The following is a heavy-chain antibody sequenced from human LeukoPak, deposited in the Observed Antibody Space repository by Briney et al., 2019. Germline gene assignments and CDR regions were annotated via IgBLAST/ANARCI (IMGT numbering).Heavy chain of an antibody. Sequence: SSETLSLTCTVSGGSISSGSYYWSWIRQPAGKGLEWIGHIYTSGSTNYNPSLKSRVTISVDTSKNQFSLKLSSVTAADTAVYYCARQTTLRYFDWLFYDYWGQGTLVTVSS. CDR3: ARQTTLRYFDWLFYDY. D-gene: IGHD3-9*01. V-gene: IGHV4-61*09. J-gene: IGHJ4*02. CDR2: IYTSGST. CDR1: GGSISSGSYY.